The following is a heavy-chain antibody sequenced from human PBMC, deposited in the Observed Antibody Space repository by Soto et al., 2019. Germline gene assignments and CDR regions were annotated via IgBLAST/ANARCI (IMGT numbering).Heavy chain of an antibody. J-gene: IGHJ2*01. CDR2: ISSGGGST. D-gene: IGHD3-22*01. CDR1: GLTFSSYA. CDR3: AKIPPASDYCDITGYQWYFDP. Sequence: ESGGGLVQPGGSLRLSCAASGLTFSSYAMSWVRQAPGKGLEWVSGISSGGGSTYYADSVKGRFTVSRDKSKNTLFLQMNSLRAEDTALYYCAKIPPASDYCDITGYQWYFDPWGRGTLVTVSS. V-gene: IGHV3-23*01.